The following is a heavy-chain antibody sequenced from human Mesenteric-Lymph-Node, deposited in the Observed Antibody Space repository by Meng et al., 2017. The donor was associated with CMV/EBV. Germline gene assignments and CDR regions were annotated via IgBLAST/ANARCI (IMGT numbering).Heavy chain of an antibody. Sequence: SGSNFNSHSIHWVRQAPGRGLEWMGRFIPIIDLANYAQNFQGRVTIMADKSTSTVYMELSSLRSEDTAVYYCARGKDRVASTGKFDYWGQGTLVTVSS. J-gene: IGHJ4*02. CDR2: FIPIIDLA. CDR3: ARGKDRVASTGKFDY. D-gene: IGHD6-13*01. V-gene: IGHV1-69*02. CDR1: GSNFNSHS.